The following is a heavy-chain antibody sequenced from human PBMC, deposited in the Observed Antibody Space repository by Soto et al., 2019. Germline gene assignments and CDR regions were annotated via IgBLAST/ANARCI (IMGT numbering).Heavy chain of an antibody. D-gene: IGHD6-13*01. CDR3: GTGSSWTKVES. Sequence: QVQLVQSGAEVKKPGSSVKVSCTASGCTLSRSAISWVRQAPGQGLEWMGGIIPSFGPAIYAQKFQGRVSIIADESKRTAYMEMSSLRSDDTAVYYCGTGSSWTKVESWGQGTLVTVSS. CDR2: IIPSFGPA. V-gene: IGHV1-69*01. CDR1: GCTLSRSA. J-gene: IGHJ4*02.